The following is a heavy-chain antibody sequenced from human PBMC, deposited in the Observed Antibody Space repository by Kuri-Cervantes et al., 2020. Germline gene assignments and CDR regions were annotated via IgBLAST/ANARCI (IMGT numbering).Heavy chain of an antibody. V-gene: IGHV4-59*01. CDR3: ARGTDYDILTGYFLPYFDY. Sequence: GSLRLSCTVSGGSISSYYWSWIRQPPGKGLEWIRYIYYSGSTNYNPSLKSRVTISVDTSKNQFSLKLSSVTAADTAVYYCARGTDYDILTGYFLPYFDYWGQGTLVTVSS. CDR1: GGSISSYY. D-gene: IGHD3-9*01. CDR2: IYYSGST. J-gene: IGHJ4*02.